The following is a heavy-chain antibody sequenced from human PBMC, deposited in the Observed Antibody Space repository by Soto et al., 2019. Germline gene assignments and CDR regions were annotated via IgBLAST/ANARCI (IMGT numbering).Heavy chain of an antibody. V-gene: IGHV3-64D*06. CDR1: GFALSSYA. D-gene: IGHD2-15*01. Sequence: PGGSLRLSCSASGFALSSYAMHWVRQAPGKGLEYVSSISSNGISTYYADSVKGRFTISRDNSKNTLYIQMNSLRPDDTALYYCVKDEGFCSGGNCYSVARGGFDLLGQGTMFTVSS. CDR3: VKDEGFCSGGNCYSVARGGFDL. CDR2: ISSNGIST. J-gene: IGHJ3*01.